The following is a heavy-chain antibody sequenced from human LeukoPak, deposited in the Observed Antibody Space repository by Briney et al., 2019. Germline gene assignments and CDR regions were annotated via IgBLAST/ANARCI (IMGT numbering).Heavy chain of an antibody. Sequence: SQTLSLTCAISGDSVSSNSAAWYWIRQAPSRGLEWLGRTYYRSKWYYGYAESVKSRITINPDTSKNHFSLQLNSVTPEDTAVYYCAGQGALGHIDSWGQGTLVTVSS. CDR3: AGQGALGHIDS. CDR2: TYYRSKWYY. CDR1: GDSVSSNSAA. V-gene: IGHV6-1*01. J-gene: IGHJ4*02.